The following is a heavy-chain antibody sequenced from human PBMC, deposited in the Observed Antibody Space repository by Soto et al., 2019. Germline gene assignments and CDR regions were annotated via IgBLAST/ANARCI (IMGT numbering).Heavy chain of an antibody. J-gene: IGHJ4*02. CDR1: GFTFSYYG. V-gene: IGHV3-33*01. D-gene: IGHD5-12*01. CDR2: IWYDGSNT. CDR3: ARHEMATSVMGIIDY. Sequence: QVQLVESGGGVVQPGRSLRLSCAASGFTFSYYGMHWVRQAPGKGLEWVAVIWYDGSNTYYADSVKGRFTISRDNSKNTLYLQMNSLRAEDTAVYYCARHEMATSVMGIIDYWGQGTLVTVSP.